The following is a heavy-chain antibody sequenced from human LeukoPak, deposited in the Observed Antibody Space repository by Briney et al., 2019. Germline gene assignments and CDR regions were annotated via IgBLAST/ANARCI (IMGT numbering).Heavy chain of an antibody. Sequence: GGSLRLSCPASGFTFSSYSMNWVRQAPGKGLEWVSSISSSSSYIYYADSVKGRFTISRDNAKNSLYLQMNSLRAEDTAVYYCARGNQQGYCSSTSCYIDYWGQGTLVTVSS. CDR1: GFTFSSYS. D-gene: IGHD2-2*02. V-gene: IGHV3-21*01. J-gene: IGHJ4*02. CDR2: ISSSSSYI. CDR3: ARGNQQGYCSSTSCYIDY.